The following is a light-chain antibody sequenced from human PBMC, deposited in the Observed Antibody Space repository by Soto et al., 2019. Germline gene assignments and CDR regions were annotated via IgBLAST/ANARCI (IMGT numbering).Light chain of an antibody. V-gene: IGKV3-15*01. CDR1: QSVGSF. CDR3: QQFDILPT. CDR2: GAS. J-gene: IGKJ2*01. Sequence: EKVMTQSPATLSMSPGERATLSCRASQSVGSFLAWYQQKPGQAPRLLIYGASTRATGIPARFSGSGSGTEFTLTISSLQPEDIATYYCQQFDILPTFGQGTNLEIK.